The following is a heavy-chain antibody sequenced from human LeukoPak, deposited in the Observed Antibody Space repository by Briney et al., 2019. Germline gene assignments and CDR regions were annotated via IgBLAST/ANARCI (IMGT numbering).Heavy chain of an antibody. V-gene: IGHV3-7*01. J-gene: IGHJ4*02. Sequence: GGSLRLLCAASGFIFSNFWMRWVRQARGKGLVGVANKKLDGNTRYYVDSVEGRFTISRDNSKNTLYLQMNRLRAEDTGVYYCARDRITMVRGVLSQHFDYWGQGTLVTVSS. CDR3: ARDRITMVRGVLSQHFDY. CDR1: GFIFSNFW. CDR2: KKLDGNTR. D-gene: IGHD3-10*01.